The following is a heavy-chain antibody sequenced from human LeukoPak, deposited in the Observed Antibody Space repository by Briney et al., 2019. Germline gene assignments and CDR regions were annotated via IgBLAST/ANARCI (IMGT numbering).Heavy chain of an antibody. Sequence: GESLRLSCAASGFTFSSYWMSWVRQAPGKGLEWVAIIKQDGSEKYCVDSVKGRFTISRDNAKNSLYLQMNSLRAEDTAVYYCVRAGSNYRVDFLGVYWGQGTLVTVSS. V-gene: IGHV3-7*01. CDR3: VRAGSNYRVDFLGVY. D-gene: IGHD1-26*01. CDR1: GFTFSSYW. CDR2: IKQDGSEK. J-gene: IGHJ4*02.